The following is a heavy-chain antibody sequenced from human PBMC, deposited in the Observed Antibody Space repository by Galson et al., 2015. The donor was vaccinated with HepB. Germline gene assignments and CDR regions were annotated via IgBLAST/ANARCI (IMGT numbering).Heavy chain of an antibody. CDR3: IWIGHYTNQYYHMYV. CDR2: IKSEGSGGTT. J-gene: IGHJ6*03. D-gene: IGHD4-11*01. Sequence: SLRLSCAASGFTFSQAWMSWVRQAPGKGLEWVGRIKSEGSGGTTDYAAPVKGRFTISRDDSKNTLYLQMNSLETEDTAVYFCIWIGHYTNQYYHMYVWGEGTTVTVSS. V-gene: IGHV3-15*01. CDR1: GFTFSQAW.